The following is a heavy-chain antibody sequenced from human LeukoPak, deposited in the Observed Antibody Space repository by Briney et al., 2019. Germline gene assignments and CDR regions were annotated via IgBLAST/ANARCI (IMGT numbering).Heavy chain of an antibody. Sequence: PSETLSLTCTVSGGSISSGSYYWSWIRQPAGKGLEWIGRIYTSGSTNYNPSLKSRVTISVDTSKNQFSLQLNSVSPEDTAVYYCARVNSWTEEPDTGFDYWGQGILVTVSS. V-gene: IGHV4-61*02. D-gene: IGHD1-14*01. CDR1: GGSISSGSYY. J-gene: IGHJ4*02. CDR3: ARVNSWTEEPDTGFDY. CDR2: IYTSGST.